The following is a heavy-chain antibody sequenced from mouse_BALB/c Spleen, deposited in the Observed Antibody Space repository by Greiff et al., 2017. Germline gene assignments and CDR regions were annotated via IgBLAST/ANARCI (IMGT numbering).Heavy chain of an antibody. D-gene: IGHD2-4*01. V-gene: IGHV5-9-4*01. CDR2: ISSGGSYT. Sequence: EVQGVESGGGLVKPGGSLKLSCAASGFTFSSYAMSWVRQSPEKRLEWVAEISSGGSYTYYPDTVTGRFTISRDNAKNTLYLEMSSLRSEDTAMYYCASHYDYGGYAMDYWGQGTSVTVSS. CDR1: GFTFSSYA. CDR3: ASHYDYGGYAMDY. J-gene: IGHJ4*01.